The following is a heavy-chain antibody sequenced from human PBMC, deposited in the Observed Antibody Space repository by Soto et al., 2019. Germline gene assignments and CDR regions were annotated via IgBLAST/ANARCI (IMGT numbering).Heavy chain of an antibody. CDR1: GDSVSSVGFH. J-gene: IGHJ4*02. Sequence: PSETLSLTCTVSGDSVSSVGFHWAWLRRPTGKGLGWFGYLYNGGSNYSRPSLETRMHMSLDTTRNHYSLRLTSATAADTAVYFCARDPVGLDTLSYFDYWGQGKLVTVSS. CDR3: ARDPVGLDTLSYFDY. D-gene: IGHD2-8*01. V-gene: IGHV4-30-4*01. CDR2: LYNGGSN.